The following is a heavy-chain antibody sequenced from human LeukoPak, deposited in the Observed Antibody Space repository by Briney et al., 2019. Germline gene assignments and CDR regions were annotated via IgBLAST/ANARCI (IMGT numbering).Heavy chain of an antibody. CDR3: ASEVVTPISNDAFDI. D-gene: IGHD4-23*01. CDR2: INHSGST. V-gene: IGHV4-34*01. J-gene: IGHJ3*02. Sequence: SETLSLTCAAYGGSFSGYYWSWIRQPPGKGLEWIGEINHSGSTNYNPSLKSRVTISVDTSKNQFSLKLSSVTAADTAVYYCASEVVTPISNDAFDIWGQGTMVTVSS. CDR1: GGSFSGYY.